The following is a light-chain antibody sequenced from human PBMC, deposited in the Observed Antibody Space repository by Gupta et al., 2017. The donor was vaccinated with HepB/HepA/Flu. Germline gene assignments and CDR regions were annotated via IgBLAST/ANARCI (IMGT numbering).Light chain of an antibody. J-gene: IGLJ2*01. CDR3: SSYAGRNNFVV. CDR1: SSDVGGYNY. V-gene: IGLV2-8*01. Sequence: QSALTQPPSASGSPGPSVTISCTGTSSDVGGYNYVSWYQPHPGKAPKLLIYEVSKRPSGFPDRFSGSKSGNTASLTVSGLQAEDEADYYCSSYAGRNNFVVFGGGTKLTVL. CDR2: EVS.